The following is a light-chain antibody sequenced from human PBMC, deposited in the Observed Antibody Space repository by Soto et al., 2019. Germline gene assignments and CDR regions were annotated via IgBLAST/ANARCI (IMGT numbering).Light chain of an antibody. Sequence: DIQLTQSPSFLSASVGDRVTITCRASQGISSYLAWYQQKPGKAPKLLIYAASTLQSGVPSRFSGSGSWTEFTLTISSLQPEDFATYYCQQLNSYPRVTFGGGTKVEIK. CDR2: AAS. CDR1: QGISSY. CDR3: QQLNSYPRVT. V-gene: IGKV1-9*01. J-gene: IGKJ4*01.